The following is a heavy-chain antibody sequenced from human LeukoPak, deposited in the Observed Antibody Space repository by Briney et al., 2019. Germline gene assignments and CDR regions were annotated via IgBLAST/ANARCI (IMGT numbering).Heavy chain of an antibody. J-gene: IGHJ5*02. Sequence: GGSLTHSRSASGFTVSNNYMHYAPPPPGKALECVSLIYSGGDTHYADSVKGRFTISRDSSKNTLYLQMNSLRAEDTAVYYCARDPPAVRTNTYAWGQGTLVTVSS. CDR1: GFTVSNNY. CDR2: IYSGGDT. D-gene: IGHD4/OR15-4a*01. CDR3: ARDPPAVRTNTYA. V-gene: IGHV3-66*01.